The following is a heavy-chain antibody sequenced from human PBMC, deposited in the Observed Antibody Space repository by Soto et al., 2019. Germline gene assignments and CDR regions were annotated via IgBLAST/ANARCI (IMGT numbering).Heavy chain of an antibody. V-gene: IGHV3-30-3*01. D-gene: IGHD3-10*01. Sequence: PGGSLRLSCGASGFTFSSHAIHWVRQAPGKGLEWVAVISSDGSNKYYADSVKGRFTISRDNSKNTLYLQMNSLRADDTAVYYCARDALLSPHYYYGMDVWGQGTTVTVSS. J-gene: IGHJ6*02. CDR1: GFTFSSHA. CDR2: ISSDGSNK. CDR3: ARDALLSPHYYYGMDV.